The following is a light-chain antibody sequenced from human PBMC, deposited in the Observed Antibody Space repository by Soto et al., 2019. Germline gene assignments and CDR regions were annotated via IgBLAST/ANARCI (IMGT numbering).Light chain of an antibody. CDR2: GAS. Sequence: FVLTQSPGTLSLSPGDRATLSCRASQTVRNNYLAWYQQKPGQAPRLRIYGASNRATGIPDRLSGSGSGTDFTLTISRLEPEDSAVYYCQQYGSSGTFGQGTKVDIK. V-gene: IGKV3-20*01. J-gene: IGKJ1*01. CDR1: QTVRNNY. CDR3: QQYGSSGT.